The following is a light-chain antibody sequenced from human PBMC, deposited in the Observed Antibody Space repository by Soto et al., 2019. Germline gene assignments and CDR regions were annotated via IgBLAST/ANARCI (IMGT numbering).Light chain of an antibody. CDR2: STN. J-gene: IGLJ3*02. V-gene: IGLV8-61*01. Sequence: QTVVTQEPSFSVSPGGTVTLTCALSSGSVSTSYSPSWYQQTPGQAPRTLIYSTNIRSSGVPDRFSGSILGNKAALTITGAQADDESDYYCVLYLGSGISMFGGGTKLTAL. CDR1: SGSVSTSYS. CDR3: VLYLGSGISM.